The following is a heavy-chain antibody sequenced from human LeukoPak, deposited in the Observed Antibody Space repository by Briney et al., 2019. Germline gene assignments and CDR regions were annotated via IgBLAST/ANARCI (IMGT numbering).Heavy chain of an antibody. Sequence: GGSLRLSCAASGFTFSSYGMHWVRQAPGKGLEWVAVISYDGSNKYYADSVKGRFTISRDNSKNTLYLQMNSLRAEDTAVYYCAKNYYYGSGSYYKGYYFDYWGQGTLVTVSS. D-gene: IGHD3-10*01. CDR2: ISYDGSNK. CDR3: AKNYYYGSGSYYKGYYFDY. J-gene: IGHJ4*02. CDR1: GFTFSSYG. V-gene: IGHV3-30*18.